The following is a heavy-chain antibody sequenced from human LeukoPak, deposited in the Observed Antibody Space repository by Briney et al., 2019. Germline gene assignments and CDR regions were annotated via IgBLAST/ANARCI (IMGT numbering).Heavy chain of an antibody. CDR1: GGSISSSSYY. CDR3: ARRDGDYWYFDL. CDR2: IYYSGST. D-gene: IGHD4-17*01. Sequence: SETLSLTCTVSGGSISSSSYYWGWIRQPPGKGLEWIGSIYYSGSTYYNPSLKSRVTISVDTSKNQFSLKLSSVTAADTAVCYCARRDGDYWYFDLWGRGTLVTVSS. V-gene: IGHV4-39*01. J-gene: IGHJ2*01.